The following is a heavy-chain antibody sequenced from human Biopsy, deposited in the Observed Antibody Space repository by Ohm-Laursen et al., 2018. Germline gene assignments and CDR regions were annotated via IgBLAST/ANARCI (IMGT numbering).Heavy chain of an antibody. CDR2: ISASGNHI. D-gene: IGHD2-8*01. CDR1: GFTFSGFS. CDR3: ARDGEAKYCRHGVCPSDY. Sequence: GSLRLSCTASGFTFSGFSMNWVRQAPGKGLEWVSSISASGNHIYYTDSVKGRFTASRDNGKNSLDLQMNSLRGEDTAVYYCARDGEAKYCRHGVCPSDYWGQGTLVTVSS. J-gene: IGHJ4*02. V-gene: IGHV3-21*01.